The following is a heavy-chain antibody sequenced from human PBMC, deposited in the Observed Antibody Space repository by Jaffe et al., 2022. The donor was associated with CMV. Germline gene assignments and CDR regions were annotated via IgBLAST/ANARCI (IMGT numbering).Heavy chain of an antibody. J-gene: IGHJ3*02. CDR3: AREGNYYDSSGYPDAFDI. CDR2: ISSSGSTI. Sequence: EVQLVESGGGLVQPGGSLRLSCAASGFTFSSYEMNWVRQAPGKGLEWVSYISSSGSTIYYADSVKGRFTISRDNAKNSLYLQMNSLRAEDTAVYYCAREGNYYDSSGYPDAFDIWGQGTMVTVSS. D-gene: IGHD3-22*01. CDR1: GFTFSSYE. V-gene: IGHV3-48*03.